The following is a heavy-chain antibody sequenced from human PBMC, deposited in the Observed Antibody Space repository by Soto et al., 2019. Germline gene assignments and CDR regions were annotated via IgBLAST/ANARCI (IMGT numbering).Heavy chain of an antibody. CDR3: ARLFNWDYQGPIEY. CDR1: GFSISRDYY. CDR2: MYHSGST. J-gene: IGHJ4*02. Sequence: KTSETLSLTCAVSGFSISRDYYWGWIRQPPGKGLEWIAAMYHSGSTYYNPSLRVRVTMSVDTLRNQFSLRLGSMTAADTAVYYCARLFNWDYQGPIEYWGQGSLVTVSS. V-gene: IGHV4-38-2*01. D-gene: IGHD1-7*01.